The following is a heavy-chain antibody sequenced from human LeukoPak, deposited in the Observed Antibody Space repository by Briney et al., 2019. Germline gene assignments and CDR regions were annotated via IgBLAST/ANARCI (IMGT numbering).Heavy chain of an antibody. V-gene: IGHV4-31*03. CDR1: GGSISSGGYY. D-gene: IGHD3-22*01. J-gene: IGHJ3*02. Sequence: SETLSLTCTVSGGSISSGGYYWSWIRQHPGKGLEWIGYIYYSGSTYYNPSLKSRVTISVDTSKNQFSLKLSSVTAADTAVYYCARGIVYYDSETDAFDIWGQGTMVTVSS. CDR2: IYYSGST. CDR3: ARGIVYYDSETDAFDI.